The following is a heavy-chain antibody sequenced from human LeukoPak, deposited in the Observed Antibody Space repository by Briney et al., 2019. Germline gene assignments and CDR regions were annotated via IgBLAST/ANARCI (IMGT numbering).Heavy chain of an antibody. Sequence: PSETLSLTCTVSGGSISSYYWSWIRPPPGKGLEWIGYIYYSGSTNYNPSLKSRVTISVDTSKNQFSLKLSSVTAADTAVYYCARAPYDSGGYYDYYFDYWGQGTLVTVSS. J-gene: IGHJ4*02. D-gene: IGHD3-22*01. CDR2: IYYSGST. V-gene: IGHV4-59*08. CDR3: ARAPYDSGGYYDYYFDY. CDR1: GGSISSYY.